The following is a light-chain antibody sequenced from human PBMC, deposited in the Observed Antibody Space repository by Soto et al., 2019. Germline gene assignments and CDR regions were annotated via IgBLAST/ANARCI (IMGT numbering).Light chain of an antibody. Sequence: EIVLTQSPGTLSLSPGERATLSCRASQSVSINYLAWYQQKPGPAPRLLIYGASSRATGIPDRFSGRGSGTEFTLTISRLETEEFVVYYCQQYGSSPPLTFGGGTKVEL. CDR2: GAS. V-gene: IGKV3-20*01. J-gene: IGKJ4*01. CDR1: QSVSINY. CDR3: QQYGSSPPLT.